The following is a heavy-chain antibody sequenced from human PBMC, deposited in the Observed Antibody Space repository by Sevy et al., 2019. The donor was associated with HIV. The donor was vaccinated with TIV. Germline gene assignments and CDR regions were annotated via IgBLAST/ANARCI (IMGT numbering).Heavy chain of an antibody. V-gene: IGHV3-11*01. CDR1: GFTFSDYY. CDR3: ERLRYNYGPYYFDL. D-gene: IGHD5-18*01. J-gene: IGHJ4*02. CDR2: ISSGGRTI. Sequence: GGSLRLSCAASGFTFSDYYMSWIRQAPGKGLEWISYISSGGRTISYADSVKGRFTMSRDNAKNSLFLQMNSLRAEDTAFYYCERLRYNYGPYYFDLWGQGTLVTVSS.